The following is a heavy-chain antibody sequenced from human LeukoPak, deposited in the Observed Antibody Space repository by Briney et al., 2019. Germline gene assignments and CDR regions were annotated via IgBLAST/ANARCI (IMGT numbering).Heavy chain of an antibody. Sequence: ASVKVSCKASGYTFTGYYMRWVRQTPGQGLGWMGWINPNNGVTNYAQKFQGRVTMTRDTSTSTVYMELSSLRSEDTAVYYCARDQGRYYYGSGSYYFPRHLAIDYWGQGTLVTVSS. V-gene: IGHV1-2*02. J-gene: IGHJ4*02. D-gene: IGHD3-10*01. CDR2: INPNNGVT. CDR3: ARDQGRYYYGSGSYYFPRHLAIDY. CDR1: GYTFTGYY.